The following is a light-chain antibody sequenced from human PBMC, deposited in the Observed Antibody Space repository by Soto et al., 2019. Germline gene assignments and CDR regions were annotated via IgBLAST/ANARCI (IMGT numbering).Light chain of an antibody. CDR2: SND. CDR1: RSNVGSTT. J-gene: IGLJ1*01. V-gene: IGLV1-44*01. Sequence: QSVLTQPPSASGPPGQRVTIGCSGRRSNVGSTTVSWYQQLPRTAPRLLIHSNDQRPSGVPDRFSGSKSGSSASLAISGPQSEDEADSHCLSWDESLNRYVFGSGTKVTVL. CDR3: LSWDESLNRYV.